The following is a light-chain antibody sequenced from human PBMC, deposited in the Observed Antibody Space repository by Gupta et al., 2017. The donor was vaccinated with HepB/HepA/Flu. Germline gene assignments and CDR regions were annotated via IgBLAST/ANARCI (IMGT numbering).Light chain of an antibody. Sequence: AIRMTQSPSSISASTGDRVTITCRASQYISSYLAWYQQKPGKAPNLLIYGASTLQSGVPSRFSGGGSGTDFTLTISHLQSEDFATYYCQQYYSYPLTFGGGTKVEFK. V-gene: IGKV1-8*01. CDR2: GAS. J-gene: IGKJ4*01. CDR1: QYISSY. CDR3: QQYYSYPLT.